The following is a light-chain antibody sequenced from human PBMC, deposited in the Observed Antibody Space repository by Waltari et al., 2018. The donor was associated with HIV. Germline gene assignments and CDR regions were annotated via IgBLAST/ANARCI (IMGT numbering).Light chain of an antibody. CDR1: QSVLYVSNNKNY. CDR2: WAS. V-gene: IGKV4-1*01. J-gene: IGKJ2*03. Sequence: DIVMTQSPHSLAVSLGERATINCKSSQSVLYVSNNKNYLAWYQQKPVQPPKLLIYWASLRQSGVPDRFSGGGSGTDFTLTISSLQAEDVATYYCQQYYRSPFSFGQGTKLE. CDR3: QQYYRSPFS.